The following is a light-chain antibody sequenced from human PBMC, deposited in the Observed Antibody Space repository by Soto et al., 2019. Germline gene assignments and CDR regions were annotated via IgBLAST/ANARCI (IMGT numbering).Light chain of an antibody. CDR3: QQRKHWPPIT. CDR2: DAS. J-gene: IGKJ5*01. V-gene: IGKV3-11*01. Sequence: EIVLTQSPATLSLSPGEGATLSCRASQSVSSYLAWYQQKPGQAPRLLIYDASNRATGIPARFSGSGSSTDFTLTISSLEPEDFAVYYCQQRKHWPPITSGQGTRLEI. CDR1: QSVSSY.